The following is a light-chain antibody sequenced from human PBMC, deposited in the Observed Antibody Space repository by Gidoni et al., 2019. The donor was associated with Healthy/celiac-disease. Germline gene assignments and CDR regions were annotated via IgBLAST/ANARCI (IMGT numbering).Light chain of an antibody. V-gene: IGLV1-44*01. CDR3: AAWDDSLNGWV. Sequence: TISCSGSSSHIGRNTVNWYQQLPGTAPKLLTYSHNQRPSGVPDRFSGSKSGTSASLAIIGLQSEDEADYYCAAWDDSLNGWVFGGGTKLTVL. CDR2: SHN. J-gene: IGLJ3*02. CDR1: SSHIGRNT.